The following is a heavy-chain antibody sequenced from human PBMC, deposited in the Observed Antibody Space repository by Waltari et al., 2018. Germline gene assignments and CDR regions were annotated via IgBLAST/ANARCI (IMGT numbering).Heavy chain of an antibody. CDR1: GFTFSSYA. Sequence: EVQLLESGGGLVQPGGSLRLSCPAPGFTFSSYAMRWVRQAPGKGLEWVSAISGSGGSTYYADSVKGRFTISRDNSKNTLYLQMNSLRAEDTAVYYCAKDSEQVAGTLYYFDYWGQGTLVTVSS. D-gene: IGHD6-19*01. V-gene: IGHV3-23*01. J-gene: IGHJ4*02. CDR2: ISGSGGST. CDR3: AKDSEQVAGTLYYFDY.